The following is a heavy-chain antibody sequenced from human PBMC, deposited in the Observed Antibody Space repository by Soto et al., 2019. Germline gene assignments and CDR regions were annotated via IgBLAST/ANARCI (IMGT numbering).Heavy chain of an antibody. J-gene: IGHJ4*02. Sequence: ASVKVSCKASGGTFSSYAISWVRQAPGQGLEWMGGIIPIFGTANYAQKFQGRVTITADESTSTAYMEQSSLRSEDTAVYFCARDAAYCGGDCYSGYWGQGTLVTVSS. D-gene: IGHD2-21*02. CDR1: GGTFSSYA. CDR3: ARDAAYCGGDCYSGY. CDR2: IIPIFGTA. V-gene: IGHV1-69*13.